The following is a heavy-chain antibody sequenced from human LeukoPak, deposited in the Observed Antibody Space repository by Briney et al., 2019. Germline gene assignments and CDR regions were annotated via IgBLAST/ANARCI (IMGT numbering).Heavy chain of an antibody. Sequence: GGSLRLSCTASGFTFGDYAMSWFRQAPGKGLEWVGFIRSKAYGGTTEYAASVKGRFTISRDDSKSIAYLQMNSLKTEDTAVYYCTRAGYYDSSGYYPHDAFDIWGQGTIVTVSS. CDR2: IRSKAYGGTT. J-gene: IGHJ3*02. CDR1: GFTFGDYA. CDR3: TRAGYYDSSGYYPHDAFDI. D-gene: IGHD3-22*01. V-gene: IGHV3-49*03.